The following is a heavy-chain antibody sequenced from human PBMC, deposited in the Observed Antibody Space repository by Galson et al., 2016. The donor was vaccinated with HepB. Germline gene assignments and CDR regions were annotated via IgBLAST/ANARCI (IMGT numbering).Heavy chain of an antibody. CDR1: GFTFDDAA. CDR2: INYNSGDV. V-gene: IGHV3-9*01. D-gene: IGHD4-17*01. Sequence: SLRLSCAGSGFTFDDAAMHWVRQRPGKGLEWVSGINYNSGDVAYADSVKGRFTISRDNAKNSLYLQMSSLRPEDTALYYWAKGHGVSLTYFFNSWGQGSLVAVSS. J-gene: IGHJ4*02. CDR3: AKGHGVSLTYFFNS.